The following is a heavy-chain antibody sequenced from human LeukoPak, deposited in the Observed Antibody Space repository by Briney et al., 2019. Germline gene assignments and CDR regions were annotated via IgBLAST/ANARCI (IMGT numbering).Heavy chain of an antibody. V-gene: IGHV3-9*01. CDR2: ISWNSGSI. CDR1: GFTFDDYA. CDR3: AKSTGGYGDLYYFDY. J-gene: IGHJ4*02. Sequence: GGSLRLSCAASGFTFDDYAMHWVRQAPGKGLEWVSGISWNSGSIGYADSVKGRFTISRDNAKNSLYLQMNSLRAKDTALYYCAKSTGGYGDLYYFDYWGQGTLVTVSS. D-gene: IGHD4-17*01.